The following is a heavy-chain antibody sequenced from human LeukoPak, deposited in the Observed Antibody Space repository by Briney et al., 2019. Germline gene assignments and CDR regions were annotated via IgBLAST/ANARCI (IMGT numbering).Heavy chain of an antibody. Sequence: PSETLSLTCAVYGGSFSAYYWSWIRRPPGKGLERIGEINHSGSTNYNPSLKSRVTISVDTSKNQFSLKLSSVTAADTAVYYCARGIAVAPLVNWGQGTLVTVSS. V-gene: IGHV4-34*01. CDR2: INHSGST. CDR3: ARGIAVAPLVN. D-gene: IGHD6-19*01. J-gene: IGHJ4*02. CDR1: GGSFSAYY.